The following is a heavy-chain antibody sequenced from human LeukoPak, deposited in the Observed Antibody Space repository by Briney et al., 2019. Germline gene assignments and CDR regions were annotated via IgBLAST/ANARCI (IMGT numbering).Heavy chain of an antibody. CDR2: INPNSGGT. CDR1: GYTFTGYY. CDR3: ARDRYYYDSSGSSQIDY. J-gene: IGHJ4*02. V-gene: IGHV1-2*02. Sequence: SVKVSCKASGYTFTGYYMHWVRQAPGQGLEWMGWINPNSGGTNYAQKFQGRVTMTRDTSISTAYMELSRLRSDDTAVYYCARDRYYYDSSGSSQIDYWGQGTLVTVSS. D-gene: IGHD3-22*01.